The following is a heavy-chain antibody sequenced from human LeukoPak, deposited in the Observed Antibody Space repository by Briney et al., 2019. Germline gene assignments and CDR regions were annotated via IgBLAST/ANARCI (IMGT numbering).Heavy chain of an antibody. CDR1: GGSISSYY. Sequence: SETLSLTCSVSGGSISSYYWSWIRQPAGKGLEWIGRIYTSGSTNYNPSLKSRVTMSVDTSKNQFSLKLSSVTAADTAVYYCARVLAAAGNNWFDPWGQGTLVTVSS. V-gene: IGHV4-4*07. CDR2: IYTSGST. D-gene: IGHD6-13*01. J-gene: IGHJ5*02. CDR3: ARVLAAAGNNWFDP.